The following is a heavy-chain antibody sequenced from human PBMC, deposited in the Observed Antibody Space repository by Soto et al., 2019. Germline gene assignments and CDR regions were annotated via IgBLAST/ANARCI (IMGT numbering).Heavy chain of an antibody. CDR2: ISAYNGNT. V-gene: IGHV1-18*01. J-gene: IGHJ4*02. CDR3: ARAKTSSGWGDYFDY. CDR1: GYTFTSYG. Sequence: ASVKVSCKASGYTFTSYGISWVRQAPGQGLEWMGWISAYNGNTNYAQKLQGRVTMTTDTSTSTAYMELRSLRSDDTAVYYCARAKTSSGWGDYFDYWGQGTLVTVSS. D-gene: IGHD6-19*01.